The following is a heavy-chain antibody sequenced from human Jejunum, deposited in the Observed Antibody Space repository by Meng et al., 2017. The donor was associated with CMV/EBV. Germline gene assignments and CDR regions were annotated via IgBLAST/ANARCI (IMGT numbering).Heavy chain of an antibody. CDR2: ISSSDGRT. CDR1: TFTLNNYG. D-gene: IGHD4-17*01. Sequence: LKISGAASTFTLNNYGMNWGRQAPGKGLEWVSGISSSDGRTYYADSVRGHFTISRDNSKNTLFLQMNSLRVEDTAVYYCANSGLRAWGQGTLVTVSS. CDR3: ANSGLRA. V-gene: IGHV3-23*01. J-gene: IGHJ4*02.